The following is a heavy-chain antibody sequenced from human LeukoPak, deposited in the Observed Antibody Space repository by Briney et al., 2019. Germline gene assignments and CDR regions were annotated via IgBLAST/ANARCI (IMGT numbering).Heavy chain of an antibody. J-gene: IGHJ5*02. CDR1: GFTFSSYA. V-gene: IGHV3-23*01. CDR2: ISGSGGST. CDR3: AATSGGIAVAGRSGFDP. D-gene: IGHD6-19*01. Sequence: GGSLRLSCAASGFTFSSYAMSWVRQAPGKGLEWVSVISGSGGSTYYADSVKGRFTISRDNSKNTLYLQMNSLRAEDTAVYYCAATSGGIAVAGRSGFDPWGQGTLVTVSS.